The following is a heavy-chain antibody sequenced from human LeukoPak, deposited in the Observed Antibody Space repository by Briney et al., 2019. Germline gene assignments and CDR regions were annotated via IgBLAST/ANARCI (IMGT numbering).Heavy chain of an antibody. V-gene: IGHV2-5*02. CDR1: GFSLSTSGVG. CDR2: IYWDDDK. Sequence: ESGPTLVKPTQTLTLTCTFSGFSLSTSGVGVGWIRQPPGKALEWLALIYWDDDKRYSPSLKSRLTITKDTSKNQVVLTMTNMDPVDTATNYCAHRGPYCSSTSCYSDWGQGTLVTVSS. D-gene: IGHD2-2*01. J-gene: IGHJ4*02. CDR3: AHRGPYCSSTSCYSD.